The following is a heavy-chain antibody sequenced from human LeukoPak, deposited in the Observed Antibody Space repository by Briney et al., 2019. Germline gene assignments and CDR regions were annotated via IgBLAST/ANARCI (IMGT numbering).Heavy chain of an antibody. D-gene: IGHD5-18*01. Sequence: ASVKVSCKVSGYTLTELSMHWVRQAPGKGLEWMGGFDPEDGETIYAQKFQGRVTMTEDTSTDTAYMELSSLRSEDTAVYYCATKYSCGYGHYYYGMDVWGQGTTVTVSS. V-gene: IGHV1-24*01. CDR2: FDPEDGET. CDR1: GYTLTELS. J-gene: IGHJ6*02. CDR3: ATKYSCGYGHYYYGMDV.